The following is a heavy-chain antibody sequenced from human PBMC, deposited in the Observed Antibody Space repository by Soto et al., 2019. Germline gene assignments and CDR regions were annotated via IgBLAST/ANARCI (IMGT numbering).Heavy chain of an antibody. Sequence: QVQLQESGPGLVKPSQTLSLTCTVPGDSISSGYYWSWIRQHPGKGLEWIGYIYYSGSTYYNPSLNSRVTMSVDTSKNQFSLSLTSVTAADTAVYYCARDQGGFGDYAVWGQGTTVIVSS. CDR2: IYYSGST. J-gene: IGHJ6*02. V-gene: IGHV4-31*03. D-gene: IGHD4-17*01. CDR1: GDSISSGYY. CDR3: ARDQGGFGDYAV.